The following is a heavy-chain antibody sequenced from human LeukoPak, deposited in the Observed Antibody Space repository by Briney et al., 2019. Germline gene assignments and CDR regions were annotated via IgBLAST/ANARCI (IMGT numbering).Heavy chain of an antibody. J-gene: IGHJ4*02. D-gene: IGHD3-9*01. CDR3: ARAGRLRYFDWPIRNY. CDR1: GYTFTGYY. V-gene: IGHV1-2*02. CDR2: INPNSGGT. Sequence: ASVKVSCKASGYTFTGYYMHWVRQAPGQGLEWMGWINPNSGGTNYAQKVQGRVTMTRDTSISTAYMELSRLRSDDTAVYYCARAGRLRYFDWPIRNYWGQGTLVTVSS.